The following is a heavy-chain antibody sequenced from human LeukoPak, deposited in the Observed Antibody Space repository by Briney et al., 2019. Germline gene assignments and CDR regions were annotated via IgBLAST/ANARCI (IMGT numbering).Heavy chain of an antibody. Sequence: SETLSLTCAVYGGSFSGYYWSWIRQPPGKGLEWIGEINHSGSTNYNPSLKSRVTISVDTSKNQFSLKLSSVTAADTAVYYCARELHYYGSGSYVYWGQGTLVTVSS. J-gene: IGHJ4*02. CDR3: ARELHYYGSGSYVY. D-gene: IGHD3-10*01. V-gene: IGHV4-34*01. CDR1: GGSFSGYY. CDR2: INHSGST.